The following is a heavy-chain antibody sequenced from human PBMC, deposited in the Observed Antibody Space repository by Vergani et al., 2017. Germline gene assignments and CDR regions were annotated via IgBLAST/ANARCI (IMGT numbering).Heavy chain of an antibody. CDR3: AGDQWRIAAAGTGWLDP. D-gene: IGHD6-13*01. CDR1: GYTFTGYY. V-gene: IGHV1-2*02. J-gene: IGHJ5*02. CDR2: INPNSGGT. Sequence: QVQLVQSGAEVKKPGASVKVSCKASGYTFTGYYMHWVRQAPGQGLEWMGWINPNSGGTNYAQKFQGRVTMTRDTSISTAYMELSRLRSDDTAVYYCAGDQWRIAAAGTGWLDPGGQGTLVTVSS.